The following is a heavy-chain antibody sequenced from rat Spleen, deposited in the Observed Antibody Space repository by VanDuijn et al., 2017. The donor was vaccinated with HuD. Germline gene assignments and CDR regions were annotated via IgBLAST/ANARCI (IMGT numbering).Heavy chain of an antibody. CDR1: GFTFSNYY. D-gene: IGHD2-7*01. J-gene: IGHJ1*01. Sequence: EVQLVESGGGLVQPGRSMKLSCAVSGFTFSNYYMAWVRQAPTKGLEWVASINTGGSTYYPDSVKGRFTISRDNAKSTLYLQMNSLRSEDTATYYCTRISGYWYFDFWGPGTMVTVSS. CDR3: TRISGYWYFDF. V-gene: IGHV5-25*01. CDR2: INTGGST.